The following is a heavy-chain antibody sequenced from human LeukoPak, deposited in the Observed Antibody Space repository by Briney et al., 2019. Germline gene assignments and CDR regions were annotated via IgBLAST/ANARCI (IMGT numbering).Heavy chain of an antibody. CDR3: ARVVTDWAIHN. V-gene: IGHV3-20*03. Sequence: GGSLTLSSAASGFTFGDYGMSWVRQAQGKGLEWVSSINWNGGNTAYADSVKGRFTISRDTAKDSLYLQLNSLRAEDTALYYCARVVTDWAIHNWGQGTLVTVSS. CDR2: INWNGGNT. D-gene: IGHD3-9*01. J-gene: IGHJ4*02. CDR1: GFTFGDYG.